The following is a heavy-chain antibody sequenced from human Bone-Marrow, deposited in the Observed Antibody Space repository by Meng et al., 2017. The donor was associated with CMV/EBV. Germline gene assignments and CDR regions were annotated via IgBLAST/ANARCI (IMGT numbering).Heavy chain of an antibody. D-gene: IGHD6-13*01. CDR3: ARDDIPISAAGKAYYYYYGMDV. CDR2: IYYSGSA. Sequence: SETLSLTCTVSGDSIKNINYYWGWIRQPPGKGLEWIGTIYYSGSAYYNPSLKSRVTISVDTAKNQFSLKLRSVTAADTAVYYCARDDIPISAAGKAYYYYYGMDVWGQATTVTLSS. CDR1: GDSIKNINYY. V-gene: IGHV4-39*07. J-gene: IGHJ6*02.